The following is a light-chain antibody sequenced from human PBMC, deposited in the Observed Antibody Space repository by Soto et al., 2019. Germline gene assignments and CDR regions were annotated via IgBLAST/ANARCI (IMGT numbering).Light chain of an antibody. J-gene: IGLJ1*01. Sequence: QSLLTQPASVSGSRGQSITIACTGTSSDVGGYNYVSWYQQHPGKAPKLMIYEVSNRPSGVSNRFSGSKSGNTASLTISGLQAEDEADYYCSSYTSSSTYVFGTGTKVTVL. CDR3: SSYTSSSTYV. CDR1: SSDVGGYNY. V-gene: IGLV2-14*01. CDR2: EVS.